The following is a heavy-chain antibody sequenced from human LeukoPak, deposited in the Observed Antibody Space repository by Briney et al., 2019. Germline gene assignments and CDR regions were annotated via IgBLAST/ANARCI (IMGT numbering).Heavy chain of an antibody. CDR3: AKSVVVITFRFDD. V-gene: IGHV3-74*01. CDR2: INSDGSSI. CDR1: GFTFSSHW. D-gene: IGHD2-15*01. Sequence: GGSLRLSCAASGFTFSSHWMHWVRQAPGKGLVWVSRINSDGSSISYADSVKGRFTISRDNSKNMVYLQMNSLRADDTAVYYCAKSVVVITFRFDDWGQGALVTVSS. J-gene: IGHJ4*02.